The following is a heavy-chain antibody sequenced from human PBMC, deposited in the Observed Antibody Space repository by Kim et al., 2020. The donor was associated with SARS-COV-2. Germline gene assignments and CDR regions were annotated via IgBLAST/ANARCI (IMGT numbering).Heavy chain of an antibody. CDR1: GFTFSSYS. V-gene: IGHV3-21*04. J-gene: IGHJ3*02. CDR3: ATSGYSSSWYWAFDI. CDR2: ISSSSSYI. D-gene: IGHD6-13*01. Sequence: GGSLRLSCAASGFTFSSYSMNWVRQAPGKGLEWVSSISSSSSYIYYADSVKGRFTISRDNAKNSLYLQMNSLRAEDTAVYYCATSGYSSSWYWAFDIWGQGTMVTVSS.